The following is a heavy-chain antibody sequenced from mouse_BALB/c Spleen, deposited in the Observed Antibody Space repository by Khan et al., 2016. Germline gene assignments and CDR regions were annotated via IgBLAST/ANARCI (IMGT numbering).Heavy chain of an antibody. CDR3: ARDDQDFDAWFAS. Sequence: QVQLKESGPGLVAPSQSLSITCTVSGFSLTNSGVHWVRQPPRKGLDWLGVIWAGGSTDYNSALMSRLSIIRDTTQNQVFLKMNSLQTDDTAMYYCARDDQDFDAWFASWGQGTLVTVSA. J-gene: IGHJ3*01. CDR2: IWAGGST. V-gene: IGHV2-9*02. CDR1: GFSLTNSG.